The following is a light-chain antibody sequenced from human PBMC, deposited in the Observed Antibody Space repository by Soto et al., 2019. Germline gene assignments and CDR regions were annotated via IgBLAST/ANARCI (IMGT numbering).Light chain of an antibody. CDR2: EVN. Sequence: QSALTQPASVSGSPGQSITISCTGNSSDVGGYEYVSWYQQYPGKAPKLMIYEVNNRPSGVSHRFSGSKSGNTASLTISGLQAEDEADYYCSSYADSANYVFGTGTKVTVL. V-gene: IGLV2-14*01. CDR3: SSYADSANYV. J-gene: IGLJ1*01. CDR1: SSDVGGYEY.